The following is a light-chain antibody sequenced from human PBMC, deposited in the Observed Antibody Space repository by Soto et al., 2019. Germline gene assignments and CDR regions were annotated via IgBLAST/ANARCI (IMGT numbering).Light chain of an antibody. CDR1: QSVGSSY. Sequence: PGERATLSCRASQSVGSSYLAWYQQKPGQAPRLLIYAGSSRATGIPDRFSGSGSGTDFTLTISRLEPEDFAVYFCQEYGDSRTFGQGTKVEIK. J-gene: IGKJ1*01. V-gene: IGKV3-20*01. CDR2: AGS. CDR3: QEYGDSRT.